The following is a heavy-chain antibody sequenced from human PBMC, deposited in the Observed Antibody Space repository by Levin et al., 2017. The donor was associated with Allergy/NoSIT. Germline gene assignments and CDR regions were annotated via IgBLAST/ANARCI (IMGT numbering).Heavy chain of an antibody. CDR3: ASCVGATTLCDAFDI. CDR2: TRNKANSYTT. CDR1: GFTFSDHY. V-gene: IGHV3-72*01. Sequence: AGGSLRLSCAASGFTFSDHYMDWVRQAPGKGLEWVGRTRNKANSYTTEYAASVKGRFTISRDDSKNSLYLQMNSLKTEDTAVYYCASCVGATTLCDAFDIWGQGTMVTVSS. D-gene: IGHD1-26*01. J-gene: IGHJ3*02.